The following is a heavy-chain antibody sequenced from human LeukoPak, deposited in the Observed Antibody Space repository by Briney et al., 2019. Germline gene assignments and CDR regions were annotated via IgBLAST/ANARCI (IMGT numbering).Heavy chain of an antibody. CDR3: ARGAGVFFDN. D-gene: IGHD3-10*01. Sequence: GGSLRLSCEASRLTISSHGMTWLRQAPGKGLEWVAYIKEDGSENFYVGSVKGRFTISRDNARKSVYLQMNSLRVEDTAVYYCARGAGVFFDNWGQGTLVTVSS. CDR2: IKEDGSEN. J-gene: IGHJ4*02. CDR1: RLTISSHG. V-gene: IGHV3-7*01.